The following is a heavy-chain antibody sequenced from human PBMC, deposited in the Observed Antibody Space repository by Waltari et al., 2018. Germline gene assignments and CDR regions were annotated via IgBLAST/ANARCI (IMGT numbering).Heavy chain of an antibody. J-gene: IGHJ4*02. CDR2: INQDASET. CDR3: VSWFGGYSDWGH. V-gene: IGHV3-7*01. D-gene: IGHD2-21*02. CDR1: RCTFSNYW. Sequence: EMQLVESGGGLVQPGGSLRLSCAASRCTFSNYWMSWVRQAPGKGLEWVASINQDASETYYVDFVKGRFTISRDNAKSSQYLQMNSLRVEDTAVYYCVSWFGGYSDWGHCGQGTLVTVSS.